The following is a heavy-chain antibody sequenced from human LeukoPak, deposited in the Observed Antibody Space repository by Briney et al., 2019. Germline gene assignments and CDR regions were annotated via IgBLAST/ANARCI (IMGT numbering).Heavy chain of an antibody. CDR1: VGTFISYA. CDR3: ARGSPYYDSSGYYYY. V-gene: IGHV1-69*04. D-gene: IGHD3-22*01. J-gene: IGHJ4*02. CDR2: IIPMLGIA. Sequence: SVNVSCKASVGTFISYAISWVRQAPGQGLEWMGRIIPMLGIANYAQKFQGRVTITADKSTSTAYMELSSLRSEDTAVYYCARGSPYYDSSGYYYYWGQGTLVTVSS.